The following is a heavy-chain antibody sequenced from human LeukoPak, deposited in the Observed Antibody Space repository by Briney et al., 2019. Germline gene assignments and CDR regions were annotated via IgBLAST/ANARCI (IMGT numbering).Heavy chain of an antibody. V-gene: IGHV1-69*04. Sequence: SVKVSCKASGGTFSSYAISWVRQALGQGLEWMGRIIPILGIANYAQKFQGRVTITADKSTSTAYMELSSLRSEDTAVYYCASIAAGFDYWGQGTLVTVSS. CDR2: IIPILGIA. CDR1: GGTFSSYA. D-gene: IGHD6-13*01. J-gene: IGHJ4*02. CDR3: ASIAAGFDY.